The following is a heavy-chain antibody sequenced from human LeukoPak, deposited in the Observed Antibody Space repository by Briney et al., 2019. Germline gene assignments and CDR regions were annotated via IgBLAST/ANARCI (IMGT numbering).Heavy chain of an antibody. Sequence: GGSLRLSCAASGFTFSSYGMHWVRQAPGKGLERVAVIWYDGSNKYYADSVKGRFTISRDNSKNTLYLQMNSLRAEDTAVYYCARDKGGYSGYATWFDPWGQGTLVTVSS. V-gene: IGHV3-33*01. CDR1: GFTFSSYG. D-gene: IGHD5-12*01. CDR2: IWYDGSNK. J-gene: IGHJ5*02. CDR3: ARDKGGYSGYATWFDP.